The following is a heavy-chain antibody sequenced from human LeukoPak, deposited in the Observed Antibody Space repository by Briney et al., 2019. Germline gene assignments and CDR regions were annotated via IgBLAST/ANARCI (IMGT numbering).Heavy chain of an antibody. CDR1: GDSISSYS. D-gene: IGHD3-22*01. J-gene: IGHJ6*03. CDR2: IYYSGST. CDR3: ARTPDYYDSSGSRGYYYYMGV. V-gene: IGHV4-59*12. Sequence: SETLSLTCTVSGDSISSYSWSWIRQPPGKGLEWIGVIYYSGSTYYNPSLKSRVTISVDTSKNQFSLKLSSVTAADTAVYYCARTPDYYDSSGSRGYYYYMGVWGKGTTVTVSS.